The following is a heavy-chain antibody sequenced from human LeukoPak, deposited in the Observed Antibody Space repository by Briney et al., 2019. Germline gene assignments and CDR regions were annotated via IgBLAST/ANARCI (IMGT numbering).Heavy chain of an antibody. J-gene: IGHJ5*02. CDR1: GYTFTSYD. D-gene: IGHD3-3*01. Sequence: ASVEVSCKASGYTFTSYDINWVRQATGQGLEWMGWMNPNSGNTGYAQKFQGRVTMTRNTSISTAYMELSSLRSEDTAVYYCARGARYYDFWSGYYTNWFDPWGQGTLVTVSS. CDR2: MNPNSGNT. V-gene: IGHV1-8*01. CDR3: ARGARYYDFWSGYYTNWFDP.